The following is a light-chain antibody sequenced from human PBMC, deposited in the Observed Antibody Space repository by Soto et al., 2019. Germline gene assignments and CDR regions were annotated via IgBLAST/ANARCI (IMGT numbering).Light chain of an antibody. CDR2: DVS. J-gene: IGLJ1*01. Sequence: WPRTRKDVGGYNYVSWYQQHPGKAPKLMIYDVSNRPSGVSNRFSCSKSGNTASLTISVLKAEDEADYYCSSYTSSSTFYGFGTGNKSTVL. V-gene: IGLV2-14*04. CDR3: SSYTSSSTFYG. CDR1: RKDVGGYNY.